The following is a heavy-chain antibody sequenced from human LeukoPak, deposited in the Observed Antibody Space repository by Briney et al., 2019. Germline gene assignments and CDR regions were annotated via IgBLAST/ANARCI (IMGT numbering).Heavy chain of an antibody. V-gene: IGHV3-64D*06. Sequence: GGSLRLSCSASGFTFSTSSMHWVRQAPGKGLEYVSAITSNGGSTYYADSVKGRFTISRDNSKNTLYLQMSSLRPEDTAVYYCVKALVNDDSGGYYYGYWGQGTLVTISS. CDR1: GFTFSTSS. CDR3: VKALVNDDSGGYYYGY. CDR2: ITSNGGST. J-gene: IGHJ4*02. D-gene: IGHD3-22*01.